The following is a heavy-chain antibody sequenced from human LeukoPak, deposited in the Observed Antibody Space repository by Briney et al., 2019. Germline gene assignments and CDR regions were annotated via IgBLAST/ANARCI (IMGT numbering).Heavy chain of an antibody. Sequence: GSLRLSFGASGFTFSDYYMSWIRQAPGKGLEWVSYISSSGSTIYYADSVKGRFTISRDNAKNSLYLQMNSLRAEDTAVYYCAREVDCTNGVCYPDYWGQGTLVTVSS. J-gene: IGHJ4*02. CDR2: ISSSGSTI. V-gene: IGHV3-11*01. CDR1: GFTFSDYY. CDR3: AREVDCTNGVCYPDY. D-gene: IGHD2-8*01.